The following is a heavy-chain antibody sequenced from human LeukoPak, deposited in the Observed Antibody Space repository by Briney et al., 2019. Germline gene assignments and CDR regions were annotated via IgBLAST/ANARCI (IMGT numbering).Heavy chain of an antibody. CDR2: VFYSGTT. J-gene: IGHJ4*02. CDR1: GDSITSYSTYY. V-gene: IGHV4-39*07. CDR3: ARLGSRVL. Sequence: SETLSLTCTVSGDSITSYSTYYWGWIRQPPGKGLEWIGSVFYSGTTYYNPSLKSRVTMSVDTSKNQFSLKLISMTAADTAVYYCARLGSRVLWGQGTLVTVSS. D-gene: IGHD1-26*01.